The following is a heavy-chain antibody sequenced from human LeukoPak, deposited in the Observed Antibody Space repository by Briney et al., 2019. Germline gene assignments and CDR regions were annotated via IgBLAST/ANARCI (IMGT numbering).Heavy chain of an antibody. CDR1: GYTLTGLS. D-gene: IGHD6-13*01. Sequence: GASVKVSCKVSGYTLTGLSMHWVRQAPGKGLEWMGGFDPEDGETIYAQKFQGRVTMTEDTSTDTAYMELSSLRSEDTAVYYCATEFATSSSGSVDVWGQGTTVTVSS. V-gene: IGHV1-24*01. J-gene: IGHJ6*02. CDR3: ATEFATSSSGSVDV. CDR2: FDPEDGET.